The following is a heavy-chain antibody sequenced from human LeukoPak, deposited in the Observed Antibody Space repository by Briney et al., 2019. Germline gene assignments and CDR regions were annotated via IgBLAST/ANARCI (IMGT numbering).Heavy chain of an antibody. Sequence: ASVKVSCKASGYTFTGYYMHWVRQAPGQGLEWMGWINPNSGGTNYAQKFQGRVTMTRDTSISTAYMELSRLRSDDTAVYYCARDDASDSKEPDYWGQGTLVTVSS. J-gene: IGHJ4*02. D-gene: IGHD4-11*01. V-gene: IGHV1-2*02. CDR1: GYTFTGYY. CDR3: ARDDASDSKEPDY. CDR2: INPNSGGT.